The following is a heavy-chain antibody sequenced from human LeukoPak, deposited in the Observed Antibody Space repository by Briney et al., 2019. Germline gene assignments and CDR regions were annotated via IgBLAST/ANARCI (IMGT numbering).Heavy chain of an antibody. Sequence: ASVKVSCKASGYTFTSYGISWVRQAPGQGLEWMGWISAYNGNTNYAQKLQGRVTMTTDTSTSTAYMELRSLRSDDTAVYYCARDHTTAPYYYGMDVWGQGTTVTDSS. V-gene: IGHV1-18*01. D-gene: IGHD4-17*01. CDR2: ISAYNGNT. CDR1: GYTFTSYG. CDR3: ARDHTTAPYYYGMDV. J-gene: IGHJ6*02.